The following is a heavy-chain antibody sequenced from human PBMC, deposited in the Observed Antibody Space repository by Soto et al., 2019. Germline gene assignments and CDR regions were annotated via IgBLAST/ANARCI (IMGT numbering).Heavy chain of an antibody. V-gene: IGHV3-66*01. CDR3: ANRKYCASTTCFDY. CDR2: RYSDGRS. Sequence: GGSLRLSCAGSGFTVSGYYMTWVRQVPGKGLEWVSIRYSDGRSYHAESVKGRFTISTDDSENTLYLQMSSLRAEDTAVYYCANRKYCASTTCFDYLGQGT. J-gene: IGHJ4*02. D-gene: IGHD2-2*01. CDR1: GFTVSGYY.